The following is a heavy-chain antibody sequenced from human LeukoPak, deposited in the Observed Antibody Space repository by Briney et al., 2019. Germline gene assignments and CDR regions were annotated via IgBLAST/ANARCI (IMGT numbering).Heavy chain of an antibody. CDR3: ARDYYDSSGFLVFDY. CDR2: IYYSGST. V-gene: IGHV4-59*01. Sequence: SETLSLTCTVSGGSTSSYYWSWIRQPPGKGLEWIGYIYYSGSTNYNPSLKSRVTISVDTSKNQFSLKLSSVTAADTAVYYCARDYYDSSGFLVFDYWGQGTLVTVSS. CDR1: GGSTSSYY. J-gene: IGHJ4*02. D-gene: IGHD3-22*01.